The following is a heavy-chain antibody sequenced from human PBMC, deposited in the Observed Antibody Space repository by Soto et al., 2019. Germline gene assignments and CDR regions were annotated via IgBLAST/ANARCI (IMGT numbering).Heavy chain of an antibody. J-gene: IGHJ4*02. CDR3: AADLVAGSGSLGH. CDR1: GFTFSSKW. Sequence: GGSLRLSCAASGFTFSSKWMHWVRQAPGKGLLWVSRIRHDGADSNYADFVGGRFTISRDNAKNTLYLQMNSLRAEDTAVYFCAADLVAGSGSLGHWGQGTLVTVS. D-gene: IGHD3-10*01. CDR2: IRHDGADS. V-gene: IGHV3-74*01.